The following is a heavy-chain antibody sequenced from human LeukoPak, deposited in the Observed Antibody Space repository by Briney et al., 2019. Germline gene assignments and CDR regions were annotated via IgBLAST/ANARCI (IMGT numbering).Heavy chain of an antibody. J-gene: IGHJ5*02. CDR1: GFSFTSYG. V-gene: IGHV3-48*04. D-gene: IGHD2-2*02. CDR3: TRTYCSSTSCYTELFDP. Sequence: GGSLRLSCTDSGFSFTSYGMNWVRQAPGKGLEWVSYISSTSGTIQYADSVNGRFTISRDNAKNSLYLQIDGLRAEDTALYYCTRTYCSSTSCYTELFDPWGQGTLVTVSS. CDR2: ISSTSGTI.